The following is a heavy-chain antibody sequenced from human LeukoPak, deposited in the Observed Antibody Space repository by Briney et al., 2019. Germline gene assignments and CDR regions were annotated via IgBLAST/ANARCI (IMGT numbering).Heavy chain of an antibody. CDR1: GFTFSSYA. D-gene: IGHD2-2*01. J-gene: IGHJ4*02. V-gene: IGHV3-23*01. CDR2: ISGSGGST. Sequence: GGSLRLSCAASGFTFSSYAMSWVHQAPGKGLEWVSAISGSGGSTYYADSVKGRFTISRDNSKNTLYLQMNSLRAEDTAVYYCAKVVGSVIVVVPAALYYFDYWGQGTLVTVSS. CDR3: AKVVGSVIVVVPAALYYFDY.